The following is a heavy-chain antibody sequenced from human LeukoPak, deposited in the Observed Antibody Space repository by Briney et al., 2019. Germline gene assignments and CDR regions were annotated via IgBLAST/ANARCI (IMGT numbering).Heavy chain of an antibody. J-gene: IGHJ3*02. D-gene: IGHD2-15*01. CDR3: LCARGKGWWDYAFDI. CDR2: INTNSGGT. V-gene: IGHV1-2*07. CDR1: GYTFTGYY. Sequence: GASVKVTFKGSGYTFTGYYMHWVRQAPGQGHEWMGWINTNSGGTNYAYEFQGRVTITRGTASSTANMDLSRQSSEDTARADYLCARGKGWWDYAFDIWGQGTMVTVSS.